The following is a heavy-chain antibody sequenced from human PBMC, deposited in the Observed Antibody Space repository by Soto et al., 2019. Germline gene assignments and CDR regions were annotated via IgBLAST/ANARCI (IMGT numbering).Heavy chain of an antibody. Sequence: ASVKVSCKASGYTFTGYYMHWVGQAPGQGLEWMGWINPNSGGTNYAQKFQGRVTMTRDTSISTAYMELSRLRSDDTAVYYCARSIVAPIYSDAFDIWGQATMVIVSS. CDR1: GYTFTGYY. D-gene: IGHD5-12*01. CDR3: ARSIVAPIYSDAFDI. J-gene: IGHJ3*02. CDR2: INPNSGGT. V-gene: IGHV1-2*02.